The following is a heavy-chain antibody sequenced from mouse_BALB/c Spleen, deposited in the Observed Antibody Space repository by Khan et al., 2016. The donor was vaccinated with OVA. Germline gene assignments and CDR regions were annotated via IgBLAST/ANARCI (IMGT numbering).Heavy chain of an antibody. D-gene: IGHD1-1*01. CDR3: ARGNYYGYYFDY. CDR2: ISYSGGT. CDR1: GYSITSGYA. V-gene: IGHV3-2*02. J-gene: IGHJ2*01. Sequence: EVELVESGPGLVKPSQSLSLTCTVTGYSITSGYAWNWIRQFPGNKLEWMGYISYSGGTSYKPSLKSRISITRDTSKNQFFLPLNSVTTEDTATYYCARGNYYGYYFDYWGQGTTRTVSS.